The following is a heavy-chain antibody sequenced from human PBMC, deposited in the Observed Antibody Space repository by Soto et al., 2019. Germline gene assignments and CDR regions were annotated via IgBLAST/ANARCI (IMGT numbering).Heavy chain of an antibody. Sequence: SLRLSCAASGFTFSSFWMSWVRQAPGKGLEWVANMKQDGSEKYYVDSVKGRFTISRDNAKNSLYLQMDSLRAEDTSLYYCARRAMVRGIPFYYIDSWGQGTLVTVSS. CDR1: GFTFSSFW. V-gene: IGHV3-7*01. D-gene: IGHD3-10*01. CDR3: ARRAMVRGIPFYYIDS. CDR2: MKQDGSEK. J-gene: IGHJ4*02.